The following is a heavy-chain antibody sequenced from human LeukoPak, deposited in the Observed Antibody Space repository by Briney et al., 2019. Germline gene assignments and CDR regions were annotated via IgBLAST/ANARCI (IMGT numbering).Heavy chain of an antibody. V-gene: IGHV1-69*13. J-gene: IGHJ6*03. CDR3: ARVPTGQWLVPTDYYYYYYMDV. Sequence: SVKVSCKASGGTFSSYAISWVRQAPGQGLEWMGGMIPIFGTANYAQKFQGRVTITADESTSTAYMELSSLRSEDTAVYYCARVPTGQWLVPTDYYYYYYMDVWGKGTTVTVSS. D-gene: IGHD6-19*01. CDR1: GGTFSSYA. CDR2: MIPIFGTA.